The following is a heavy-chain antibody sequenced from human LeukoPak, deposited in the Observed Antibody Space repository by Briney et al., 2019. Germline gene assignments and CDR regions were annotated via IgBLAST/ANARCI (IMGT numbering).Heavy chain of an antibody. V-gene: IGHV1-24*01. J-gene: IGHJ4*02. CDR3: VTDPYTTPDDNNFEPQGAY. CDR1: GYTLSKLS. CDR2: FGPEDGET. Sequence: GASVKVSCKAPGYTLSKLSIHWVRQPSGKGLEWMGAFGPEDGETIYAQEFQGRATMTADTSTDTAYMELSSLTSDDTAVYYCVTDPYTTPDDNNFEPQGAYWGQGTLVTVSS. D-gene: IGHD5-24*01.